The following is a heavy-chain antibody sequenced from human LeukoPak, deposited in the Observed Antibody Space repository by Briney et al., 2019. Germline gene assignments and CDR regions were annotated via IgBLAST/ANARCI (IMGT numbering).Heavy chain of an antibody. V-gene: IGHV4-34*09. J-gene: IGHJ4*02. CDR2: IYYSGST. Sequence: SETLSLTCAVYGGSFSGYYWSWIRQPPGKGLEWIGYIYYSGSTYYNPSLKSRVTISVDTSKNQFSLKLSSVTAADTAVYYCARGIAAALDYWGQGTLVTVSS. D-gene: IGHD6-13*01. CDR3: ARGIAAALDY. CDR1: GGSFSGYY.